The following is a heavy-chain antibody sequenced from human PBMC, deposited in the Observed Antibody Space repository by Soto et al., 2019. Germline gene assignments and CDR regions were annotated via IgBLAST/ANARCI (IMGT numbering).Heavy chain of an antibody. V-gene: IGHV4-39*01. D-gene: IGHD1-26*01. CDR1: GDSISISSYY. CDR2: IYYSGST. Sequence: SDTLSLTSTVSGDSISISSYYWGCFRQPPGKGPEWIGSIYYSGSTYYNPSLKSRVTISVDTSKNQFSLQLSSLTAADTAVYYCAIHVSKREGDKWDYYDFWGRGTLVTVSS. J-gene: IGHJ4*02. CDR3: AIHVSKREGDKWDYYDF.